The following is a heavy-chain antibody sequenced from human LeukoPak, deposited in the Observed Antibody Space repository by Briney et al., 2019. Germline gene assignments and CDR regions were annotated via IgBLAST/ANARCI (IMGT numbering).Heavy chain of an antibody. V-gene: IGHV1-8*01. D-gene: IGHD1-1*01. CDR2: MNPNSGNT. J-gene: IGHJ6*02. CDR3: ARGHNWNDPQNYYYYGMDV. Sequence: ASVKVSCKASGYTFTSYDINWVRQATGQGLEWMGWMNPNSGNTGYAQKFQGRVTMTRNTSISTAYMELSSLRSEDTAVYYCARGHNWNDPQNYYYYGMDVWGQGTTVTVSS. CDR1: GYTFTSYD.